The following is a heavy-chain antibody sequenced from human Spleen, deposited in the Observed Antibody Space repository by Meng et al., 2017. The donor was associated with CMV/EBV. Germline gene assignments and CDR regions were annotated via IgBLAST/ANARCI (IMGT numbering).Heavy chain of an antibody. CDR3: ARDFHKVYKWNLGRRFQYYTLDV. D-gene: IGHD1-7*01. J-gene: IGHJ6*02. V-gene: IGHV1-8*01. Sequence: ASVKVSCKASGYTFTSYDINWVRQATGQGLEWMGWMNPNSGNTGYAQKFQGRVTMTRNTSISTAYMELSSLRSEDTAIYYCARDFHKVYKWNLGRRFQYYTLDVWGQGSTVTVSS. CDR2: MNPNSGNT. CDR1: GYTFTSYD.